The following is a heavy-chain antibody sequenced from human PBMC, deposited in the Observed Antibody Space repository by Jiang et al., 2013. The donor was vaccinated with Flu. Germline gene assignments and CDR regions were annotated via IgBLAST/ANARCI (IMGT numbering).Heavy chain of an antibody. V-gene: IGHV4-59*01. CDR3: ARGGFGYCSGTICYYFDY. CDR1: GGSISSYY. Sequence: GLVKPSETLSLTCSVSGGSISSYYWSWIRQPPGKGLEWIGYIYYSGSTNYNPSLKSRVTISVGTSKNQFSLKLRSVTAADTAVYYCARGGFGYCSGTICYYFDYWGQGTLVTVSS. CDR2: IYYSGST. D-gene: IGHD2-15*01. J-gene: IGHJ4*02.